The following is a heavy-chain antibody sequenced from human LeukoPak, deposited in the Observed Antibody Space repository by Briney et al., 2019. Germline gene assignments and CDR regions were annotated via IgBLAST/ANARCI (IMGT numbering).Heavy chain of an antibody. D-gene: IGHD2-2*01. V-gene: IGHV4-38-2*02. CDR3: ARIGGYCSSTSCLYYFDY. J-gene: IGHJ4*02. Sequence: AETLSLTCTVSGYSISSGYYWGWIRQPPGKGLEWIGSVYHSGSTYYNPSLKSRVTISVDTSKNQFSLKLSSVTAADTSVYYCARIGGYCSSTSCLYYFDYWGQGTLVTVSS. CDR1: GYSISSGYY. CDR2: VYHSGST.